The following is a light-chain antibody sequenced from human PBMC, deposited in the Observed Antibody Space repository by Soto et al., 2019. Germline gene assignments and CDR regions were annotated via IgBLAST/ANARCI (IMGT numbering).Light chain of an antibody. Sequence: QSVLTQPPSVSGAPGQRVTISCAGSSSNIGAGYDVHWYQHLPGTAPRLLIYGNGNRPSGVPDRFSGSKSGTSASLAITGSQAEIEAIYYGPPYDRSLSGYFFGPGTKPTAL. CDR2: GNG. CDR3: PPYDRSLSGYF. J-gene: IGLJ1*01. CDR1: SSNIGAGYD. V-gene: IGLV1-40*01.